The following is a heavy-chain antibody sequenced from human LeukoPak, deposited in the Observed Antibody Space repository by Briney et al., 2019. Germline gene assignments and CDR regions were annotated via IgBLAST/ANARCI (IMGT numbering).Heavy chain of an antibody. V-gene: IGHV3-15*01. Sequence: GGSLRLSCAASGFTFSSYAMSWVRPAPGKGLEWVGRIKSKTDGGTTDYAAPVKGRFTISRDDSKNTLYLQMNSLKTEDTAVYYCAKDPVVPAAIRYYYYYMDVWGKGTTVTVSS. D-gene: IGHD2-2*02. CDR3: AKDPVVPAAIRYYYYYMDV. J-gene: IGHJ6*03. CDR2: IKSKTDGGTT. CDR1: GFTFSSYA.